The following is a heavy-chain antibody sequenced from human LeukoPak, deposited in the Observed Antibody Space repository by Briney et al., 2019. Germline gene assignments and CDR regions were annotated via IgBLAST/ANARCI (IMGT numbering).Heavy chain of an antibody. J-gene: IGHJ4*02. Sequence: SQTLSLTCTVSGGSISSGGYYWSWIRQHPGKGLEWIGYIYYSGSTYYNPSLKSRVTISVDTSKNQFSLKLSSVTAADTAVYYCARTRPLPERYFDYWGQGTLVTVSS. CDR2: IYYSGST. V-gene: IGHV4-31*03. D-gene: IGHD3-10*01. CDR3: ARTRPLPERYFDY. CDR1: GGSISSGGYY.